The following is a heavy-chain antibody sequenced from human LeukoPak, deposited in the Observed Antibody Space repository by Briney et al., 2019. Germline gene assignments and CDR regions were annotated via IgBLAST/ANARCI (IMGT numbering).Heavy chain of an antibody. V-gene: IGHV3-48*03. CDR3: ARGVYSYDY. J-gene: IGHJ4*02. CDR1: GFTFSSYE. Sequence: PGGSLRLSCAASGFTFSSYEMNWVRQAPGKGLEWVSYISSSGSNTHYADSVKGRFTISRDNAKNSLYLQMNSLRAEDTGSYYCARGVYSYDYWGQGTLVTVSS. CDR2: ISSSGSNT. D-gene: IGHD4-11*01.